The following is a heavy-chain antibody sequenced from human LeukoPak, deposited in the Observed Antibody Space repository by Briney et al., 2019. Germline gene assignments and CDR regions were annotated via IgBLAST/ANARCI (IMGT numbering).Heavy chain of an antibody. CDR2: ISYDGSNK. CDR1: GFTFSSYA. V-gene: IGHV3-30-3*01. J-gene: IGHJ4*02. D-gene: IGHD1-26*01. Sequence: GGSLRLSCAASGFTFSSYAMHWVRQAPGKGQEWVAVISYDGSNKYYADSVKGRFTISRDNSKNTLYLQMNSLRAEDTAVYYRARDPAPSGSYCFDYWGQGTLVTVSS. CDR3: ARDPAPSGSYCFDY.